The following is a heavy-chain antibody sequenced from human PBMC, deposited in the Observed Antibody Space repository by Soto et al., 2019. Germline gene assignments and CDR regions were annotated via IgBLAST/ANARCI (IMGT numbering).Heavy chain of an antibody. V-gene: IGHV4-59*08. Sequence: PSETLSLTCTVSGGSISSYYWSWIRQPPGKGLEWIGYIYYSGSTNYNPSLKSRVTISVDTSKNQFSLKLSSVTAADTAVYYCGSLTGEPLYNWFDPWGQGTLVTVSS. CDR1: GGSISSYY. D-gene: IGHD7-27*01. CDR2: IYYSGST. CDR3: GSLTGEPLYNWFDP. J-gene: IGHJ5*02.